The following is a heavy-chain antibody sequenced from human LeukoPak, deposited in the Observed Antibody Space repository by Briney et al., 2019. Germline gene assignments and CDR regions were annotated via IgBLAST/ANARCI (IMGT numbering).Heavy chain of an antibody. CDR1: GFTFSSYE. D-gene: IGHD6-13*01. CDR2: ISSSGSTI. Sequence: PGGSLRLSCAASGFTFSSYEMNWVRQAPGKGLEWVSYISSSGSTIYYADSVKGRFTISRDNAKNSLYLQMNSLRAEDTAVYYCARPFSWHPTGYYFDYWGQGTLVTVSS. J-gene: IGHJ4*02. V-gene: IGHV3-48*03. CDR3: ARPFSWHPTGYYFDY.